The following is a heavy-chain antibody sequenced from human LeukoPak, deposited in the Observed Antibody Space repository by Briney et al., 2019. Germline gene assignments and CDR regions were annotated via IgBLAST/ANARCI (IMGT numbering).Heavy chain of an antibody. D-gene: IGHD5-12*01. CDR3: ARVSSVWIKDYYYYMDV. CDR1: GGSISSSTYY. Sequence: PLETLSLTCTVSGGSISSSTYYWGWIRQPPGKGLEWIGTIYYSGSAYYNPSLKSRVTISVDTSKNRFSLKVSSVTAADTAVYYCARVSSVWIKDYYYYMDVWGKGTTVTVSS. CDR2: IYYSGSA. J-gene: IGHJ6*03. V-gene: IGHV4-39*07.